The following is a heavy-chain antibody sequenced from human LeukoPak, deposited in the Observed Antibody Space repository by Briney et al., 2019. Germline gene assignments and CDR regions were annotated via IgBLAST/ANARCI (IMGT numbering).Heavy chain of an antibody. Sequence: GGSLRLSCAASGFTLSSSEMNWVRQAPGKGLEWVSSISSSSSYIYYADSVMGRFTISRDNARNSLYLQMNSLRAEDTAVYYCARDGSGYDDAFDIWGQGTMVTVSS. CDR1: GFTLSSSE. CDR2: ISSSSSYI. V-gene: IGHV3-21*01. J-gene: IGHJ3*02. CDR3: ARDGSGYDDAFDI. D-gene: IGHD3-10*01.